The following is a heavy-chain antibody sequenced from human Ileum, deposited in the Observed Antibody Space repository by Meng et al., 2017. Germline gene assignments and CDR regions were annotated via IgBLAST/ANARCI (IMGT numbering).Heavy chain of an antibody. Sequence: ASVKVSCKASGYSFTGYKMHWVRQVPGQGLEWMGWINGNNGATNYAQKFQGRVTMTRDTSISTTYMEVSRLTFDDTAVFYCARSWIEIWTPDFDYWGQGTLVTGSS. CDR2: INGNNGAT. CDR3: ARSWIEIWTPDFDY. CDR1: GYSFTGYK. D-gene: IGHD5-12*01. J-gene: IGHJ4*02. V-gene: IGHV1-2*02.